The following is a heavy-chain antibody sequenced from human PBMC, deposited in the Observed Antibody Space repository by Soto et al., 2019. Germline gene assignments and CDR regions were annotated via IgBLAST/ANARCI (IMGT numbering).Heavy chain of an antibody. D-gene: IGHD6-19*01. CDR3: AKETYGSGWTLDS. J-gene: IGHJ4*02. CDR2: ISGGGGNT. V-gene: IGHV3-23*01. CDR1: GFAFSDYS. Sequence: DVQLLESGGGVVQSGGSLRLSCSASGFAFSDYSMHWVRQAPWKGPEWVSAISGGGGNTYYAGSVNGRFTISRDNSRNTLYLQMHSLRDDDTALYYCAKETYGSGWTLDSWGQGTRATVSS.